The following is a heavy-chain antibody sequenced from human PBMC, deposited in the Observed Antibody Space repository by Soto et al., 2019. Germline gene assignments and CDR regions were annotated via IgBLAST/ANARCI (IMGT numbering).Heavy chain of an antibody. CDR2: LSWNSGRI. CDR3: IKDLGSAFGEYGMDV. Sequence: GGSLRLSCAASGFTVSSNYMSWVRQAPGKGLEWVSGLSWNSGRIGYADSVKGRFTISRDNAKNSLYLQMNSLRAEDTAFYYCIKDLGSAFGEYGMDVWGQGTTVTVSS. D-gene: IGHD3-10*01. V-gene: IGHV3-9*01. CDR1: GFTVSSNY. J-gene: IGHJ6*02.